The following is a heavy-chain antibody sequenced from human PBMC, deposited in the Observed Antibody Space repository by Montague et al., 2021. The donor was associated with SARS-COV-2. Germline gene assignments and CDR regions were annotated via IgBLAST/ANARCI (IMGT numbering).Heavy chain of an antibody. V-gene: IGHV4-61*02. Sequence: TLSLTCSVSGGSINTGGYYWNWIRQSAGKGLEWIGRIYSSGSTNSRPSLEGRVTISLDTSKNQFSLWLSSVTAADTAVYYCARDPGYTSFTRWYFDLWGPGTLVTVSS. J-gene: IGHJ2*01. CDR2: IYSSGST. CDR3: ARDPGYTSFTRWYFDL. CDR1: GGSINTGGYY. D-gene: IGHD5-18*01.